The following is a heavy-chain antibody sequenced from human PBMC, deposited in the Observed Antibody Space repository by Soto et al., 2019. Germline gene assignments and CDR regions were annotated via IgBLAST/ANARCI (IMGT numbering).Heavy chain of an antibody. CDR2: ISSSSNYI. CDR1: GFIFTSYS. D-gene: IGHD3-10*01. Sequence: GGSVRLSCAASGFIFTSYSINWVRQSPGKGLEWVSSISSSSNYIYYADSVKGRFTISRDNAKNSLYLQMNSLIAEDTAVYYCARGSSSNIDYWGQGTLVTVSS. J-gene: IGHJ4*02. V-gene: IGHV3-21*01. CDR3: ARGSSSNIDY.